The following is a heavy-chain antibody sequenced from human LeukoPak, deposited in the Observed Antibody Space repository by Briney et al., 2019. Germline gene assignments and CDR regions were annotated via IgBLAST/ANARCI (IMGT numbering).Heavy chain of an antibody. CDR1: GFTFDEYG. CDR2: INWNGGST. J-gene: IGHJ6*03. CDR3: ARLASGDSYYYYMDV. Sequence: GGSLRLSCAASGFTFDEYGMSWVRQAPGKGLEWVSGINWNGGSTGYADSVKGRFTISRDNAKNSLYLQMNSLRAEDTALYYCARLASGDSYYYYMDVWGKGTTVTVSS. V-gene: IGHV3-20*04.